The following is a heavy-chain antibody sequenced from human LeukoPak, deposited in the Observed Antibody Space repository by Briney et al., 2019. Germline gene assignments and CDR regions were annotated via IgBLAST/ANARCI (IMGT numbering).Heavy chain of an antibody. CDR2: IYYSGST. Sequence: PSETLSLTCTVSGGSISSSSYYWGWIRQPPGKGLEWVGSIYYSGSTYYNPPLKSRVTISVDTSKNQFSLKLSSVTAADTAVYYCARYYYDSSGYLDYWGQGTLVTVSS. J-gene: IGHJ4*02. CDR3: ARYYYDSSGYLDY. CDR1: GGSISSSSYY. V-gene: IGHV4-39*01. D-gene: IGHD3-22*01.